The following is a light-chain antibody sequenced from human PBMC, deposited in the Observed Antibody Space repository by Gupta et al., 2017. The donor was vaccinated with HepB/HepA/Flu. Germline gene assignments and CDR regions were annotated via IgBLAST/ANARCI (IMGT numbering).Light chain of an antibody. V-gene: IGLV3-1*01. J-gene: IGLJ2*01. CDR2: QDS. CDR3: QAWDSSTVV. CDR1: TLGAKY. Sequence: SSALTQPPSVFVSPGQTASTTCSGDTLGAKYACWYQQRPGQSPVLVIYQDSKRPEGIPERFSGSNSGNTATLTISGTQAMDEADYYWQAWDSSTVVFGGGTRLTVL.